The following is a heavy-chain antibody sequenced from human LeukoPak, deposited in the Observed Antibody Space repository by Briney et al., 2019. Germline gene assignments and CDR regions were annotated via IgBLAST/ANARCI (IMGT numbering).Heavy chain of an antibody. J-gene: IGHJ6*03. CDR3: ARTTEGYAGGPGYSYYYYMDV. Sequence: PSETLSLTCTVSGGSINTNNYYWGWIRQPPGKGPEWIGNIFYSGSIYYSPSLKSRVTISLDTSRNQFSLKLSSVTAADTAVYYCARTTEGYAGGPGYSYYYYMDVWGKGTTVTISS. V-gene: IGHV4-39*07. D-gene: IGHD5-12*01. CDR1: GGSINTNNYY. CDR2: IFYSGSI.